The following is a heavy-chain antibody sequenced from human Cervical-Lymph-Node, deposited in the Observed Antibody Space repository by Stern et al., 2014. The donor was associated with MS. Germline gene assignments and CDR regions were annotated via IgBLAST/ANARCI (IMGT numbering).Heavy chain of an antibody. CDR2: INPSGDST. V-gene: IGHV1-46*02. J-gene: IGHJ4*02. CDR1: GYTFNNYY. CDR3: ARLRGYNVLTGYLDY. D-gene: IGHD3-9*01. Sequence: VKLVQSGAEVKKPGASVKISCKASGYTFNNYYMHWVRQAPGQGLEWMGIINPSGDSTSYAQKFEGRVTMTRDTSTSTVNMELSSLTSGDTAVYYCARLRGYNVLTGYLDYWGQGTLVTVSS.